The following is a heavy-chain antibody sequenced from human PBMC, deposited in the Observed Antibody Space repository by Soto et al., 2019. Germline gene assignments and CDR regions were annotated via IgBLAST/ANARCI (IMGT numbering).Heavy chain of an antibody. CDR1: GFTFSDSW. V-gene: IGHV3-7*01. CDR2: IKPDDSEK. CDR3: VRGGSNYAS. Sequence: EVQLVESGGGLVQPGGSLRLSCTASGFTFSDSWMTWVRQAPGKGLEWVARIKPDDSEKKYADSVKGRFSISRDNAKNSMYLQMDSLRGEDTAVYYCVRGGSNYASWGQGNLVTVSS. D-gene: IGHD4-4*01. J-gene: IGHJ5*02.